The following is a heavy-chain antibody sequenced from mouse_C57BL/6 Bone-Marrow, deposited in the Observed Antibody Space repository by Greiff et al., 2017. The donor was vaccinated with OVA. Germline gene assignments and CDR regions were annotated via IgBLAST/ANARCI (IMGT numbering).Heavy chain of an antibody. CDR3: ARWNYGSSYEGY. D-gene: IGHD1-1*01. V-gene: IGHV1-81*01. CDR1: GYTFTSYG. J-gene: IGHJ2*01. Sequence: VKLVESGAELARPGASVKLSCKASGYTFTSYGISWVKQRTGQGLEWIGEIYPRSGNTYYNEKFKGKATLTADKSSSTAYMDRRSLTSEDSAVYFCARWNYGSSYEGYWGQGTALTVSS. CDR2: IYPRSGNT.